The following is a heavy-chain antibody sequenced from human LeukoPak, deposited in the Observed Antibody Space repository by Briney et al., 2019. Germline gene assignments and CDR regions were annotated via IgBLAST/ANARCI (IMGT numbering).Heavy chain of an antibody. CDR3: TTLYYDILTGYWPELVLDP. CDR1: GFTFSTYG. D-gene: IGHD3-9*01. J-gene: IGHJ5*02. Sequence: GGSLRLSCAASGFTFSTYGMHWVRQAPGKGLEWVGRIKSKTDGGTTDYAAAVKGRFTISRDDSKNTLYLQMNSLKTEDTAVYYCTTLYYDILTGYWPELVLDPWGQGTLVTVSS. V-gene: IGHV3-15*01. CDR2: IKSKTDGGTT.